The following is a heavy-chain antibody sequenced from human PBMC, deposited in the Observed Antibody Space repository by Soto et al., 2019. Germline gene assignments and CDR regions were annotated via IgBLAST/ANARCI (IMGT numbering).Heavy chain of an antibody. CDR2: IYHSGST. Sequence: SETLSLTCAVSGGSISSGGYSWSWIRQPPGKGLEWIGYIYHSGSTYYNPSLKSRVTISVDRSKNQFSLKLSSVTAADTAVYYCARDQGETGTPSDLGGVAFDIWGQGTMVTVSS. J-gene: IGHJ3*02. D-gene: IGHD1-1*01. CDR1: GGSISSGGYS. V-gene: IGHV4-30-2*01. CDR3: ARDQGETGTPSDLGGVAFDI.